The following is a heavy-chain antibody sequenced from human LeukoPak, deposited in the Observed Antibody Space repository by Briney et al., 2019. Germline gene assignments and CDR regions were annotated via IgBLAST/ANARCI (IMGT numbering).Heavy chain of an antibody. J-gene: IGHJ4*02. V-gene: IGHV4-61*02. CDR1: GGSISSGSYY. CDR2: IYTSGST. CDR3: AITGTTELDY. D-gene: IGHD1-20*01. Sequence: PSQTLSLTCTVPGGSISSGSYYWSWIRQPAGKGLEWIGRIYTSGSTNYNPSLKSRVTISVDTSKNQFSLKLSSVTAADTAVYNCAITGTTELDYWGQGTLVTVSS.